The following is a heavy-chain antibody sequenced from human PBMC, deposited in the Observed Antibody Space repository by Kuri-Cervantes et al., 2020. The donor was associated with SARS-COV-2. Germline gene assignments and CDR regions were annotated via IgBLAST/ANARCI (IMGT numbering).Heavy chain of an antibody. CDR2: ISYDGSNK. Sequence: GESLKISCAASGFTFSSYGMHWVRQAPGKGLEWVAVISYDGSNKYYADSVKGRFTISRDNSKNTRYLQMNSLRAEDTAVYYCAKDDSSGWRLDAFDIWGQGTMVTVSS. CDR1: GFTFSSYG. J-gene: IGHJ3*02. V-gene: IGHV3-30*18. CDR3: AKDDSSGWRLDAFDI. D-gene: IGHD6-19*01.